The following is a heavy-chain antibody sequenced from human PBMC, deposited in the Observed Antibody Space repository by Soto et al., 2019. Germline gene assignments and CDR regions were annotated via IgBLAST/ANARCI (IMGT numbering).Heavy chain of an antibody. J-gene: IGHJ4*02. CDR2: ISYDGSNK. D-gene: IGHD4-17*01. CDR3: ARPDPGTDYGDYGIDY. Sequence: GGSLRLSCAASGFTFSSYGMHWVRQAPGKGLEWVAVISYDGSNKYYADSVKGRFTISRDNSKNTLYLQMNSLRAEDTAVYYCARPDPGTDYGDYGIDYWGQGTLVTVSS. CDR1: GFTFSSYG. V-gene: IGHV3-30*03.